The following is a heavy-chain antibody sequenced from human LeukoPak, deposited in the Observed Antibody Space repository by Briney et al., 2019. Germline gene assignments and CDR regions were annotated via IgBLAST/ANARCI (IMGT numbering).Heavy chain of an antibody. J-gene: IGHJ6*03. V-gene: IGHV3-23*01. Sequence: GGSLRLSCAASGFTFSSYAMSWVRQAPGKGLEWVSAISGSGGSTYYADPVKGRFTISRDNSKNTLYLQMNSLRAEDTAVYYCATFWGSGSYYYYYMDVWGKGTTVTVSS. D-gene: IGHD3-10*01. CDR3: ATFWGSGSYYYYYMDV. CDR2: ISGSGGST. CDR1: GFTFSSYA.